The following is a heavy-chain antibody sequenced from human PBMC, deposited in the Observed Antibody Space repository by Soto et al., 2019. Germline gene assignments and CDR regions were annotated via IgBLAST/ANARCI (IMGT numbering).Heavy chain of an antibody. D-gene: IGHD5-12*01. V-gene: IGHV4-59*01. Sequence: SETLSLTCAVSGVSISSYYWSWIRQPPGKGLEWIGYIYYSGSTNYNPSLKSRVTISVDTSKNQFSLKLSSVTAADTAVYYCARLVATQWFDPWGQGTLVTVS. CDR2: IYYSGST. CDR1: GVSISSYY. J-gene: IGHJ5*02. CDR3: ARLVATQWFDP.